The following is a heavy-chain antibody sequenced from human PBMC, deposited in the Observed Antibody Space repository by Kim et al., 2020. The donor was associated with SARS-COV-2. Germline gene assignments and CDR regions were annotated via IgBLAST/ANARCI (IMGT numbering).Heavy chain of an antibody. D-gene: IGHD3-10*01. Sequence: SVKVSCKASGGTFSSYAISWVRQAPGQGLEWMGGIIPIFGTANYAQKFQGRVTITADESTSTAYMELSSLRSEDTAVYYCARGPHVVGELLFHTQLVSGYYYGMDVWGQGTTVTVSS. V-gene: IGHV1-69*13. J-gene: IGHJ6*02. CDR2: IIPIFGTA. CDR3: ARGPHVVGELLFHTQLVSGYYYGMDV. CDR1: GGTFSSYA.